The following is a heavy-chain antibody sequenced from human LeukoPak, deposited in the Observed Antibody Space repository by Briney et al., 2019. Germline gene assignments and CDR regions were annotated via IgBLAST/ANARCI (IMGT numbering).Heavy chain of an antibody. V-gene: IGHV4-59*08. CDR1: GDSIRSYY. D-gene: IGHD4-23*01. J-gene: IGHJ4*02. Sequence: SETLSLTCTVSGDSIRSYYCSWIRQPPGKGLEWIGYIYNNGSTNYSPSLKSRVTISIDKSKNQFSLKLSSVTAADTAVYYCAGGLYGGNSVFDYWGQGTLVTVSS. CDR3: AGGLYGGNSVFDY. CDR2: IYNNGST.